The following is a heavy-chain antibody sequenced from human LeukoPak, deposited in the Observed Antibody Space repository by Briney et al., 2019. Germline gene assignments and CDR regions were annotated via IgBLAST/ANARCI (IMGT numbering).Heavy chain of an antibody. D-gene: IGHD3-22*01. CDR3: ARSRYYDSTGSYKNWFDP. CDR2: ISSSGTTI. J-gene: IGHJ5*02. V-gene: IGHV3-11*01. Sequence: PGGSLRLSCAASGFTFSDYYMTWIRQAPGKGLEWVSYISSSGTTIYYADSVKGRFTISRDNAKSSLYLQMNSLRAEDTAVYYCARSRYYDSTGSYKNWFDPWGQGTLVTVSS. CDR1: GFTFSDYY.